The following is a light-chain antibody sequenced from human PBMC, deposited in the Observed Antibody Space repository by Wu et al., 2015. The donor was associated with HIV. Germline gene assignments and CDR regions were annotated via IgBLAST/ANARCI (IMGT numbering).Light chain of an antibody. J-gene: IGKJ1*01. CDR3: QQSYSTPWT. V-gene: IGKV1-39*01. CDR2: AAS. Sequence: SVGDRVTITCRASQGDWPFLVLVSAKDHGKAPKLLIYAASSLQSGVPSRFSGSGSGTDFTLTISSLQPEDFATYYCQQSYSTPWTFGQGTKVEIK. CDR1: QGDWPF.